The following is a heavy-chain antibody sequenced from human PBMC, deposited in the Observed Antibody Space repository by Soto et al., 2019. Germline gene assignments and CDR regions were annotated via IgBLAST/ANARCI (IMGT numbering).Heavy chain of an antibody. V-gene: IGHV4-61*08. D-gene: IGHD2-15*01. CDR2: IYYSGST. CDR3: AREGSYKNYYYYGMDV. CDR1: GGSISSSGYY. Sequence: PSETLSLTCTVSGGSISSSGYYWSWIRQPPGKGLEWIGYIYYSGSTNYNPSLKSRVTISVDTSKNQFPLKLSSVTAADTAVYYCAREGSYKNYYYYGMDVWGQGTTVTSP. J-gene: IGHJ6*02.